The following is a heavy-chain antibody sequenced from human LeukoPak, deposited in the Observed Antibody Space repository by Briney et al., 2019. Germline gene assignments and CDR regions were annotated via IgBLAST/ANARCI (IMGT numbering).Heavy chain of an antibody. V-gene: IGHV4-59*11. CDR2: ISHIGRT. J-gene: IGHJ3*02. D-gene: IGHD4-17*01. Sequence: SETLSLTCAVSGDFFSSHYWTWIRQSPGTGLEWIGYISHIGRTNYNPSLKSRVTISIDTSKNQFSLKLRSVTAADTAVYYCARDLVTVTKGFDIWGQGTMVSVSS. CDR3: ARDLVTVTKGFDI. CDR1: GDFFSSHY.